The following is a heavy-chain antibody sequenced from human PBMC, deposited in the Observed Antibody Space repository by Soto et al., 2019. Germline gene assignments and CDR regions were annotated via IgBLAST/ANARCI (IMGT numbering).Heavy chain of an antibody. Sequence: EVQLLESGGGLVQPGGSLRLSCAASGFTFSSYAMSWVRQAPGKGLEWVSAIRGSGGSTYNADSVKGRFTISRDNSKNTLYLQMNRMRAEDTVVYYGAKVAGVVRGVIYGGMDVWGQGTTVTVSS. CDR1: GFTFSSYA. D-gene: IGHD3-10*01. CDR2: IRGSGGST. V-gene: IGHV3-23*01. CDR3: AKVAGVVRGVIYGGMDV. J-gene: IGHJ6*02.